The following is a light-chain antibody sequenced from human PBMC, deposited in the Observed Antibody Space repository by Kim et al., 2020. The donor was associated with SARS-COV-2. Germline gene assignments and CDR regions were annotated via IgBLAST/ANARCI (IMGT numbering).Light chain of an antibody. CDR1: QVMSNY. CDR3: QKYDNAPWT. CDR2: DAY. V-gene: IGKV1-27*01. Sequence: DNQMTQSPSSLSASVGDRATIACRASQVMSNYVAWYQQKPGKVPKLLIYDAYTLQSGVPSRFSGSRSGTDFTLTISSLQPEDVATYYCQKYDNAPWTFGQGTKVDIK. J-gene: IGKJ1*01.